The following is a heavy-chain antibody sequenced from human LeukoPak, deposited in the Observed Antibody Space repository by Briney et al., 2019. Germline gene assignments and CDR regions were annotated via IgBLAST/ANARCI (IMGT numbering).Heavy chain of an antibody. D-gene: IGHD6-13*01. Sequence: SVKVSCKASGYTFATYGIIWVRQAPGQGLEWMGWINPYNDNTNYAQNIQGRVTMTTDTSSSTAYMELRSLRSDDTAVYYCARDGIAAAGVDYWGQGTLVTVSS. V-gene: IGHV1-18*01. CDR2: INPYNDNT. CDR1: GYTFATYG. CDR3: ARDGIAAAGVDY. J-gene: IGHJ4*02.